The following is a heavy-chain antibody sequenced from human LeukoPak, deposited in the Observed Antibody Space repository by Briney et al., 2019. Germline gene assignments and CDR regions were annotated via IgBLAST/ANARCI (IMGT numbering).Heavy chain of an antibody. D-gene: IGHD2-2*01. J-gene: IGHJ4*02. Sequence: GGSLRLSCAASGFTFDDYGMSWVRQAPGKGLEWVSGINWNGGSTYCADSVKGRFTISRDNSKNTLFVRMNSLRAEDTALYFCARGDNVVVTTDKTFDYWGQGTLVTVSS. CDR1: GFTFDDYG. CDR2: INWNGGST. V-gene: IGHV3-20*04. CDR3: ARGDNVVVTTDKTFDY.